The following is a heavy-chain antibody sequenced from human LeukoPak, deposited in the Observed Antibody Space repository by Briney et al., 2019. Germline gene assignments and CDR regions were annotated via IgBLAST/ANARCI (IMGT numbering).Heavy chain of an antibody. CDR2: INPNSGGK. D-gene: IGHD5-24*01. CDR3: ARGRRDGYNRLDY. J-gene: IGHJ4*02. CDR1: GYTFTGYY. Sequence: ASVKVSCKASGYTFTGYYIHWVRQAPGQGLEWMGWINPNSGGKNYAQKFQGRVTMTRDTSISAAYMELSRLRSDDTAVYYCARGRRDGYNRLDYWGQGTLVTVSS. V-gene: IGHV1-2*02.